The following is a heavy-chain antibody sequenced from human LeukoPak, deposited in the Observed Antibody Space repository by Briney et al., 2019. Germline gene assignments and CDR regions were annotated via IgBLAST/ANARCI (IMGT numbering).Heavy chain of an antibody. CDR1: GFTFSSNW. J-gene: IGHJ4*02. D-gene: IGHD4-11*01. Sequence: GGSLRLPCAASGFTFSSNWMHWVRQGPGKGLVWVSRIKSDGSSTSYADSVKGRFTISRDNAKNTLYLQMNSLRAEDTAVYYCASAGGPTSVDYWGQGTLVTVSS. CDR3: ASAGGPTSVDY. CDR2: IKSDGSST. V-gene: IGHV3-74*01.